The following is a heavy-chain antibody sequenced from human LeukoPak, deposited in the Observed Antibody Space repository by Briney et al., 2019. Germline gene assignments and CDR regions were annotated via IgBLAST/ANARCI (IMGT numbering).Heavy chain of an antibody. CDR3: ARGGDWKRPIDY. Sequence: SETLSLTCTVSGGSISSGDYDWSWIRQPPGKGLEWIGYIYYSGSTYYNPSLKSRVTISVDTSKNQFSLKLSSVTAADTAVYYCARGGDWKRPIDYWGQGTLVTVSS. J-gene: IGHJ4*02. V-gene: IGHV4-30-4*01. CDR2: IYYSGST. D-gene: IGHD1-1*01. CDR1: GGSISSGDYD.